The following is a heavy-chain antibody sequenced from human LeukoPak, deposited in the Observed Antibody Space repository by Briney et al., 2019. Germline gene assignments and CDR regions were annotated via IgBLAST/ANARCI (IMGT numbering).Heavy chain of an antibody. V-gene: IGHV3-9*01. CDR3: AKGRITMVRGPMDY. Sequence: GGSLRLSCAASGFTFDDCAMHWVRQAPGKGLEWVSGISWNGANIGYADSVRGRFTISRDNAKNSLYLQMNSLRAEDTALYYCAKGRITMVRGPMDYWGQGTLVTVSS. J-gene: IGHJ4*02. CDR1: GFTFDDCA. CDR2: ISWNGANI. D-gene: IGHD3-10*01.